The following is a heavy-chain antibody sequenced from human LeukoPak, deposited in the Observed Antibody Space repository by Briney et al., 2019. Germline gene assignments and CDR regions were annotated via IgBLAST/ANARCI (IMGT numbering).Heavy chain of an antibody. CDR2: INSDGSST. CDR1: GFTFSSYW. J-gene: IGHJ5*02. CDR3: ARPTNIVATIESWFDP. V-gene: IGHV3-74*01. D-gene: IGHD5-12*01. Sequence: GGSLRLSCAASGFTFSSYWMHWVRQAPGKGLVWVSRINSDGSSTSYADSVKGRFTISRDNAKNTLYLQVNSLRAEDTAVYYCARPTNIVATIESWFDPWGQGTLVTVSS.